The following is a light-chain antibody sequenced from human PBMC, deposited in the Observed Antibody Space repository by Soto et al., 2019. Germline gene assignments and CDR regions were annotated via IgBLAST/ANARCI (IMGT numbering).Light chain of an antibody. J-gene: IGKJ4*01. V-gene: IGKV2-28*01. CDR3: TQGLQTPLT. Sequence: IVMTQSPLSLPVTPGEPASISCRSSQSLLHSNGYNYLDWYLQKPGQSPQLLIYLGSNRASGVPDRFSGSGSGTDFTLKMIRVEAEDVGVYYCTQGLQTPLTFGGGTKVEIK. CDR2: LGS. CDR1: QSLLHSNGYNY.